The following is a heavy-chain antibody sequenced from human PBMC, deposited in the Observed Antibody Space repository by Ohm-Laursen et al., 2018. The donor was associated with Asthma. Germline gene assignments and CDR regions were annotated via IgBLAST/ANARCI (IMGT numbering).Heavy chain of an antibody. J-gene: IGHJ4*02. CDR3: AREATVITRYFDS. CDR1: GASFTSGTYY. D-gene: IGHD4-23*01. V-gene: IGHV4-31*03. Sequence: TLSLTCTVSGASFTSGTYYWAWIRQLPGKGLEWLGYIYFTGSAYYNPSLKSRLSISVDTSKNQFSLKLRSVTAAETAVYFCAREATVITRYFDSWGQGTLVTVSS. CDR2: IYFTGSA.